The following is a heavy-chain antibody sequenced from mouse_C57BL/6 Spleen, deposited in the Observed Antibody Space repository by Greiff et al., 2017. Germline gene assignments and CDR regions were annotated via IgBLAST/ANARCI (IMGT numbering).Heavy chain of an antibody. J-gene: IGHJ2*01. Sequence: QVQLQQPGAELVKPGASVKMSCKASGYTFTSYWITWVKQRPGQGLEWIGDIYPGSGSTNYNEMFKSKATLTVDTSSSTAYMQLSSLTSADSSVYYCARTIIYYDYDEDYWGQGTTLTVSS. CDR2: IYPGSGST. CDR3: ARTIIYYDYDEDY. D-gene: IGHD2-4*01. V-gene: IGHV1-55*01. CDR1: GYTFTSYW.